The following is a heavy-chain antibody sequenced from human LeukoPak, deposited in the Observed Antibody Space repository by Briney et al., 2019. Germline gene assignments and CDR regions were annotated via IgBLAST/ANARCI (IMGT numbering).Heavy chain of an antibody. CDR2: INKDGSKK. J-gene: IGHJ4*02. CDR3: ARDVWQQLID. D-gene: IGHD6-13*01. Sequence: GGCLRLSCAVSGFTFSSHWMTWVRQAPGRGPECVANINKDGSKKYYVDSVKGRFTISRDNAKNSLYLQMNSLRAEDTAVYYCARDVWQQLIDWGQGTLVTVSS. CDR1: GFTFSSHW. V-gene: IGHV3-7*01.